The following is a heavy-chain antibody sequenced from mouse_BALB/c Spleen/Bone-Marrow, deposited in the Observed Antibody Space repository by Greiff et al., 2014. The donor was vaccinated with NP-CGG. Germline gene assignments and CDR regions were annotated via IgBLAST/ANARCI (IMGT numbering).Heavy chain of an antibody. D-gene: IGHD1-1*02. J-gene: IGHJ4*01. Sequence: EVMLVESGPGLVKPSQTVSLTCTVTGISITTGNYRWSWIRQFPGNKLEWIGYIYYSGTITYNPSLTSRTTITGDTSKNQFFLEMNSLTAEDTATYYCARDGNYAMDYWGQGTSVTVSS. CDR1: GISITTGNYR. V-gene: IGHV3-5*02. CDR2: IYYSGTI. CDR3: ARDGNYAMDY.